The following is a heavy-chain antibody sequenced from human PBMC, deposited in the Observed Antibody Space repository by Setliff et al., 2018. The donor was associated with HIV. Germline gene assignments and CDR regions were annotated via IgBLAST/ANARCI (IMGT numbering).Heavy chain of an antibody. CDR3: ARLTRPGGYNYALDY. D-gene: IGHD5-18*01. CDR1: GFIFSDYH. Sequence: VGSLRLSCEASGFIFSDYHMTWIRQAPGKGLEWLSDISDGDIKLYADSLKGRFAISRDNTRNSLYLQMSSLRAEDTAVYYCARLTRPGGYNYALDYWGQGTQVTVSS. V-gene: IGHV3-11*04. CDR2: ISDGDIK. J-gene: IGHJ4*02.